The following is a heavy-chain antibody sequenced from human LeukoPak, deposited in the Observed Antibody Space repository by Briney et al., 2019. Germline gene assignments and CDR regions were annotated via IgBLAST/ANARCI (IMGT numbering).Heavy chain of an antibody. CDR3: ARAGPILRFLEWFDL. Sequence: SETLSLTCTVSGGSISSGGYYWSWICQHPGKGLEWIGYIYYSGSTYYNPSLKSRVTISVDTSKNQFSLKLSSVTAADTAVYYCARAGPILRFLEWFDLWGQGTLVTVSS. D-gene: IGHD3-3*01. CDR1: GGSISSGGYY. V-gene: IGHV4-31*03. J-gene: IGHJ5*02. CDR2: IYYSGST.